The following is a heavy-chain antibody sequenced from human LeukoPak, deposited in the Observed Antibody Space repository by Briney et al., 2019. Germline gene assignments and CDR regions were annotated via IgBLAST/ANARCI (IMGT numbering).Heavy chain of an antibody. CDR3: AKELVISILGSDAFDI. CDR1: GFTFTSYA. CDR2: ISGSDNNI. V-gene: IGHV3-23*01. J-gene: IGHJ3*02. D-gene: IGHD2-21*01. Sequence: GGSLRLSCAASGFTFTSYAMSWVRQAPGKGLEWVSSISGSDNNIYYADSVKGRFTISRDNSENTLYRQMHSLRAEDTAVYYCAKELVISILGSDAFDIWGQGTMVTVSS.